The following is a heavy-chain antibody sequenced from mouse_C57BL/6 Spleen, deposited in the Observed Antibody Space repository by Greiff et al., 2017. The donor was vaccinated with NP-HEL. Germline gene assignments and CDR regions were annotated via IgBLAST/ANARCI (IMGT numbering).Heavy chain of an antibody. D-gene: IGHD1-1*01. CDR3: TRFYGSSYVLAWFAD. Sequence: VQLQQSGAELVRPGASVTLSCKASGYTFTDYEMHWVQQTPVHGLEWIGAIDPETGGTAYNQKFKGKAILTADKSSSTAYMELRSLTSEDSAVYYCTRFYGSSYVLAWFADWGQGTLVTVSA. V-gene: IGHV1-15*01. CDR1: GYTFTDYE. J-gene: IGHJ3*01. CDR2: IDPETGGT.